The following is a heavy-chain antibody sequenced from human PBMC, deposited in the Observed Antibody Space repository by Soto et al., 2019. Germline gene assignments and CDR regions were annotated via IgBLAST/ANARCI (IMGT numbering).Heavy chain of an antibody. Sequence: PGGSLRLSCAASGFDFRNYAMSWVRQAPGKGLEWVSTISGSGGSIDYADSVNGRFIISRDNSKNTVYLQMTSLRAEDTAIYYCAVGYSSGLYPFDYWGQGTLVTVSS. CDR1: GFDFRNYA. D-gene: IGHD6-19*01. CDR3: AVGYSSGLYPFDY. V-gene: IGHV3-23*01. CDR2: ISGSGGSI. J-gene: IGHJ4*02.